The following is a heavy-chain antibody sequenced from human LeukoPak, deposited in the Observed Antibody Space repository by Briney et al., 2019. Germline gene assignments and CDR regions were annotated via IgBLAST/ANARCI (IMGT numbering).Heavy chain of an antibody. D-gene: IGHD3-10*01. J-gene: IGHJ5*02. V-gene: IGHV6-1*01. CDR1: GDSISSNSAA. CDR3: ARDQTPTYYYGSGTYTYWFDP. Sequence: SQTLSLTCAISGDSISSNSAAWNWIRQSPSRGLEWLGRTYYRSKWYNDYAVSVKSRITINPDTSKNQFSLQLNSVTPEDTAVYYCARDQTPTYYYGSGTYTYWFDPWGQGTLVTVSS. CDR2: TYYRSKWYN.